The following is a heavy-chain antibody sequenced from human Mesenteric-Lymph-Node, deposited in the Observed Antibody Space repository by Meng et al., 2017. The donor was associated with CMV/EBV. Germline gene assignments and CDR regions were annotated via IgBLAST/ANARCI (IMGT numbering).Heavy chain of an antibody. D-gene: IGHD6-6*01. V-gene: IGHV3-11*04. Sequence: GGSLRLSCAASGFTFSDYYMSWIRQVPGKGPEWVSYISSTGSTIYYADSVKGRFTISRDNAKNTLYLQMNSLRAEDTAVYYCARSSSSSYSYYYYGMDVWGQGTTVTVSS. CDR2: ISSTGSTI. CDR3: ARSSSSSYSYYYYGMDV. J-gene: IGHJ6*02. CDR1: GFTFSDYY.